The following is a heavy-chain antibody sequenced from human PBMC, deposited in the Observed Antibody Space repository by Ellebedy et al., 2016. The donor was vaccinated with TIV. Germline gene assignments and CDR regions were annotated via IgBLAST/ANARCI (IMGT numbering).Heavy chain of an antibody. J-gene: IGHJ3*02. Sequence: GESLKISXAASGFTFSNAWMSWVRQAPGKGLEWVGRIKSKTDGGTTDYAAPVKGRFTISRDDSKNTLYLQMNSLKTEDTAVYYCTTTPYSQQLFFIAFDIWGQGTMVTVSS. CDR3: TTTPYSQQLFFIAFDI. D-gene: IGHD6-13*01. CDR2: IKSKTDGGTT. V-gene: IGHV3-15*01. CDR1: GFTFSNAW.